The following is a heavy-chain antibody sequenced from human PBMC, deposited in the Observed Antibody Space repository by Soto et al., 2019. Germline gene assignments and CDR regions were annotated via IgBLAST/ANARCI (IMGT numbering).Heavy chain of an antibody. Sequence: QLRLQESGSGVVKTSESLSLTCTVFGASITYGGYSWSWIRQSPGRGPEWIGHITHLENTYFNPSFKSRLSMSIDRTKNQFSLKLTSMTAADKGRYFCVRGGGNDPFEYWGQGILVTVSS. CDR1: GASITYGGYS. CDR2: ITHLENT. V-gene: IGHV4-30-2*06. D-gene: IGHD5-12*01. J-gene: IGHJ4*02. CDR3: VRGGGNDPFEY.